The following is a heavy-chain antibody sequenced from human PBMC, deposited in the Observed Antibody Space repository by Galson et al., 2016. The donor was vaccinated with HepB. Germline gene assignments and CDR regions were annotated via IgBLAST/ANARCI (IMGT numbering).Heavy chain of an antibody. CDR3: ARLTAYCPRPGCPRDHDYFDP. V-gene: IGHV3-53*01. J-gene: IGHJ5*02. CDR1: GFLVSSSF. D-gene: IGHD4-11*01. Sequence: SLRLSCAASGFLVSSSFMSWVRQTPGTGLEWVTVMYPRGDTHYSDSVRGRFTISRDNSRNSMSLQMTNLRVGDTAVYFCARLTAYCPRPGCPRDHDYFDPWGQGILVTVSS. CDR2: MYPRGDT.